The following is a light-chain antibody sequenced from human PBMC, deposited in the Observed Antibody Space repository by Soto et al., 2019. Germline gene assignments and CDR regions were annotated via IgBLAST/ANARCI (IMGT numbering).Light chain of an antibody. J-gene: IGKJ3*01. CDR1: QDITIY. Sequence: DIRMTQSPPSLSASVGDRVTITCQASQDITIYLNWYQQRPGRAPKLLIYDASTLETGVPSRFSGSGSGTVFTFTITSLQPEDIATYYCQHYENLPFTFGPGTKVAI. V-gene: IGKV1-33*01. CDR3: QHYENLPFT. CDR2: DAS.